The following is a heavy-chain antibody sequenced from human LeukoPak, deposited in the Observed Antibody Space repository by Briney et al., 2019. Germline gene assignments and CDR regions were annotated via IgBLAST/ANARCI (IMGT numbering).Heavy chain of an antibody. CDR1: GFTFSTYD. D-gene: IGHD1-26*01. J-gene: IGHJ4*02. CDR2: IGTSGAT. Sequence: GGSLRLSCAASGFTFSTYDMHWVRQATGKGLEWVSAIGTSGATYYLGSVRSRFTISRENAKNSFFLQMNSLRAEDTAVYYCAKDRSGSYSQGLDYWGQGTLVTVSS. CDR3: AKDRSGSYSQGLDY. V-gene: IGHV3-13*01.